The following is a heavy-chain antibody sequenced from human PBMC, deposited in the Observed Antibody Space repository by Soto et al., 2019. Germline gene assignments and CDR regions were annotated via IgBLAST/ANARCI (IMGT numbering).Heavy chain of an antibody. Sequence: VQLLDSGGGLVQPGGSLRLSCAASGFTFSNYAMTWVRQGPGKGLEWVSGISGSGGRSYYADSVKGRFTISRDNSKSTLYLQMNSLRAEDTAAYYCAKAYFVWSSEQPYYFDYWGQGTLVTVSS. CDR1: GFTFSNYA. D-gene: IGHD3-16*01. J-gene: IGHJ4*02. CDR3: AKAYFVWSSEQPYYFDY. CDR2: ISGSGGRS. V-gene: IGHV3-23*01.